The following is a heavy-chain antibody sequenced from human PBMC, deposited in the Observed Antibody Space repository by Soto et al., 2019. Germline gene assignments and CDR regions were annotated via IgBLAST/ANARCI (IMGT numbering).Heavy chain of an antibody. Sequence: GGSLRLSCAASGFTFSSYGMHWVRQAPGKGLEWVAVISYDGSNKYYADSVKGRFTISRDNSKNTLYLQMNSLRAEDTAVYYCAKDGGLRFLEWLPDYWGQGTLVTVSS. CDR2: ISYDGSNK. J-gene: IGHJ4*02. CDR1: GFTFSSYG. D-gene: IGHD3-3*01. V-gene: IGHV3-30*18. CDR3: AKDGGLRFLEWLPDY.